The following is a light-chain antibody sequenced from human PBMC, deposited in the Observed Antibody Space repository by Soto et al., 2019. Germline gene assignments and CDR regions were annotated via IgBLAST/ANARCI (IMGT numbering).Light chain of an antibody. Sequence: SALTHPPSVSGAPGQRRTISCTGSSSNIGSTYDVQWYQQLPGTAPKLLIHGNTNRPSGVPDRFSGSKSGTSASLAITGLQADDEADYYCQSYDDSLSVHYVFGTGTKVTVL. CDR2: GNT. J-gene: IGLJ1*01. V-gene: IGLV1-40*01. CDR1: SSNIGSTYD. CDR3: QSYDDSLSVHYV.